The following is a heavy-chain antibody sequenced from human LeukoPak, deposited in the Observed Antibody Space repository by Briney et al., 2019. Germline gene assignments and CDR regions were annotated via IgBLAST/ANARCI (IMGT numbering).Heavy chain of an antibody. V-gene: IGHV3-74*01. J-gene: IGHJ4*02. Sequence: GGSLRLSCAASGFTFRSYWMHWVRQAPGKGLVWVSRINSDGSSTTYAESVKGRFTISRDNSKNTLYLQMDSLRAEDTAVYYCAKDCVYYYDSSGPYYFDYWGQGTLVTVSS. CDR3: AKDCVYYYDSSGPYYFDY. CDR1: GFTFRSYW. CDR2: INSDGSST. D-gene: IGHD3-22*01.